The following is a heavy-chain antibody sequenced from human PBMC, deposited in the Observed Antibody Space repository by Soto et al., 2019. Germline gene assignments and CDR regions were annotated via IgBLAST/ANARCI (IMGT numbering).Heavy chain of an antibody. D-gene: IGHD4-17*01. Sequence: VPVKGSCKASGYTFTSYAMHWVLKAPGQRLQWMGWINAGNGNTKYSQKIQGRVTITRDTSASTDYMELSSLRSEDTAVYYSASGDLGGYWGQGTLVTV. CDR1: GYTFTSYA. V-gene: IGHV1-3*01. CDR3: ASGDLGGY. J-gene: IGHJ4*02. CDR2: INAGNGNT.